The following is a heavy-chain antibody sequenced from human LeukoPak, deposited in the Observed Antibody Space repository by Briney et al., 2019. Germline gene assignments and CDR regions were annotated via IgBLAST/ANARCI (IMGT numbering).Heavy chain of an antibody. V-gene: IGHV1-2*02. CDR2: INPNSGGT. CDR1: GYTFTGYY. CDR3: ARERLSIAAAGTWAFDI. D-gene: IGHD6-13*01. J-gene: IGHJ3*02. Sequence: ASVKVSCKASGYTFTGYYMHWVRQAPGQGLEWMGWINPNSGGTNYAQKFQGRVTMTRDTSISTAYMELSRLRSDDTAVYYCARERLSIAAAGTWAFDIWGQGTMVTVSS.